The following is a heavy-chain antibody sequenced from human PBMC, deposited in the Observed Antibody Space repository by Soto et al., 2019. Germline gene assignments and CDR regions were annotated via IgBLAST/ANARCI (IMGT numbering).Heavy chain of an antibody. Sequence: PSETLSLTCTVSGGSISSGDYYWSWIRQPPGKGLEWIGYIYYSGSTYYNPSLKSRVTISVDTSKNQFSLKLSSVTAADTAVYYCAREEAIVLVPAARGWFDPWGQGTLVTVSS. V-gene: IGHV4-30-4*01. CDR2: IYYSGST. D-gene: IGHD2-2*01. J-gene: IGHJ5*02. CDR1: GGSISSGDYY. CDR3: AREEAIVLVPAARGWFDP.